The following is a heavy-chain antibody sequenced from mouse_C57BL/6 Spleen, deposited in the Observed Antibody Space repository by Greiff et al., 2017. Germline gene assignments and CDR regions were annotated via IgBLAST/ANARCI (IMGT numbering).Heavy chain of an antibody. CDR1: GYTFTSYW. CDR2: IYPSDSET. J-gene: IGHJ2*01. CDR3: ARGGLRRDY. D-gene: IGHD2-2*01. Sequence: QVQLQQPGAELVRPGSSVKLSCKASGYTFTSYWMDWVKQRPGQGLEWIGNIYPSDSETHYNQKFKDKATLTVDKSSSTAYMQLSSLTSEDSAVYYCARGGLRRDYWGQGTTLTVSS. V-gene: IGHV1-61*01.